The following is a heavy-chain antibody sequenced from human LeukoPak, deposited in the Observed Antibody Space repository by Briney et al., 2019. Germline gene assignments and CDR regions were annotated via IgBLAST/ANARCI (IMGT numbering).Heavy chain of an antibody. CDR2: IHGNGETT. CDR3: AKDREEPRDYYMDV. V-gene: IGHV3-23*01. Sequence: GGSVRLSCVGSGFMFSRFGLIWVRQAPGKGLEWVSGIHGNGETTYYGDSVKGRFTISRDNSKSTLYLQMNSLRAEDTAVYYCAKDREEPRDYYMDVWGKGTTVTVSS. J-gene: IGHJ6*03. D-gene: IGHD3-10*01. CDR1: GFMFSRFG.